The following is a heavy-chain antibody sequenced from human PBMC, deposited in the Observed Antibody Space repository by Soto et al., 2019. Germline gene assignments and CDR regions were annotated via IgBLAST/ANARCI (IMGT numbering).Heavy chain of an antibody. CDR3: ARGGLALMDV. D-gene: IGHD3-16*01. Sequence: QVQLVQSGAEVKKPGASVKVSCKASGYTFTSYAMHWVRQAPGQRLEWMGWINAGNGNTKYSQKFQGRVTITRDTSASTAYRELSSLRSEDTAVYHGARGGLALMDVWGQGTTVTVSS. J-gene: IGHJ6*02. CDR2: INAGNGNT. CDR1: GYTFTSYA. V-gene: IGHV1-3*01.